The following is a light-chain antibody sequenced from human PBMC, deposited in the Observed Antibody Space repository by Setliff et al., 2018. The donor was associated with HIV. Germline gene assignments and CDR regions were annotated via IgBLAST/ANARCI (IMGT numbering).Light chain of an antibody. CDR3: SSYTTNNTQV. CDR2: EVT. J-gene: IGLJ1*01. CDR1: SSDVGGYNY. Sequence: QSALTQPASVSGSPGQAITISCIGSSSDVGGYNYVSWNQQHPGKAPKVIIYEVTNRPSGVSNRFSGSKSGNMAPLAISGLQAEDEADYYCSSYTTNNTQVFGTGTKVTVL. V-gene: IGLV2-14*03.